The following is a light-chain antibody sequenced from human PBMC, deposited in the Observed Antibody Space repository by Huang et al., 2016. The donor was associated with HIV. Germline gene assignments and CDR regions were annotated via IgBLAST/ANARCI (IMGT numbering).Light chain of an antibody. J-gene: IGKJ2*02. CDR3: MQYTHLRT. Sequence: IVMTKTPLSLSVTPGQPATISCKSNQSLLHSDGKTYLYWYLQRPGQSPQLLIYDVSSRLSVMPDRCRGSGSWTDFTLKISRVEAGDVGIYYYMQYTHLRTFGQGTKLEI. V-gene: IGKV2-29*02. CDR1: QSLLHSDGKTY. CDR2: DVS.